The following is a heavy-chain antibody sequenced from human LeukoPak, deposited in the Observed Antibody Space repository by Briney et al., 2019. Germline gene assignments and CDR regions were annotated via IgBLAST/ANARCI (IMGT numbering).Heavy chain of an antibody. CDR3: ATDLRGSSSRVGAFDI. Sequence: GASVKVSCKFSGYTLTELSMHWVRQAPGKGLEWMGGFDPEDGETIYAQKFQGRVTMTEDTSTDTAYMELSSLRSEDTAVYYCATDLRGSSSRVGAFDIWGQGTMVTVSS. CDR2: FDPEDGET. CDR1: GYTLTELS. J-gene: IGHJ3*02. V-gene: IGHV1-24*01. D-gene: IGHD6-6*01.